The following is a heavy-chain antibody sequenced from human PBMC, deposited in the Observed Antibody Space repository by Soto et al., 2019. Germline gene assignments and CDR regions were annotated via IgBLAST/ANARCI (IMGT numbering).Heavy chain of an antibody. V-gene: IGHV1-2*02. Sequence: ASVKVSCKTSGYTFTSYDIHWVRQATGQGLEWMGRIDPDSGETDSSEKYYGRLTLTRDTAIDTAYMEMTRLTLDDTAIYYCARGPLEWGQGTLVTVSS. J-gene: IGHJ4*02. CDR3: ARGPLE. CDR1: GYTFTSYD. CDR2: IDPDSGET.